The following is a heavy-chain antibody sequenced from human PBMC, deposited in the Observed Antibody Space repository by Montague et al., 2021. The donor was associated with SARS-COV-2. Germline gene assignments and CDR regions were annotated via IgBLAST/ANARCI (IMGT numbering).Heavy chain of an antibody. CDR2: THYSGST. CDR3: ARLNFRITIFGVVRSRVFDY. Sequence: SETLSLTCTVSGGSISSSSYYWGWTRQPPGKGLDRSGSTHYSGSTYYNPSLKSRVTIYVDTSKNQLSLKLSSVTAADTAVYYCARLNFRITIFGVVRSRVFDYWGQGTLVTVSS. J-gene: IGHJ4*02. CDR1: GGSISSSSYY. V-gene: IGHV4-39*01. D-gene: IGHD3-3*01.